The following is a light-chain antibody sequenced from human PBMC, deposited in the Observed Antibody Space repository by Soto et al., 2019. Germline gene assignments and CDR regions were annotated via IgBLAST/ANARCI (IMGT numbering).Light chain of an antibody. CDR3: QQYTGYT. CDR1: QSISSW. CDR2: DAS. V-gene: IGKV1-5*01. J-gene: IGKJ2*01. Sequence: DIQMTQSPSTLSASVGDRVTITCRASQSISSWLAWYQQKPGKAPKLLIYDASSLESGVPSRFSGSGSGTEFTLTISGLQPDDFATYYCQQYTGYTFGQGTKLEIK.